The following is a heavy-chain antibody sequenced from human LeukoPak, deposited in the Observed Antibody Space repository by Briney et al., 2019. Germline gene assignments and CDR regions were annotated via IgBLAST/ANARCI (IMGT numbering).Heavy chain of an antibody. V-gene: IGHV4-34*01. J-gene: IGHJ4*02. CDR2: INHSGST. CDR3: ARARDSSGYYYSWFDY. CDR1: GGPFSGYY. Sequence: SETLSLTCAVYGGPFSGYYWSWIRQPPGKGLEWIGEINHSGSTNYNPSLKSSVTISVDASKNQFSLKLSSVAAAATAVYYCARARDSSGYYYSWFDYWGQGTLVTVSS. D-gene: IGHD3-22*01.